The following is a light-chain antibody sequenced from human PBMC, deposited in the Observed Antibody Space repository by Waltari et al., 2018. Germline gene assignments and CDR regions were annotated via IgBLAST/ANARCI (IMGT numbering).Light chain of an antibody. CDR2: LAS. V-gene: IGKV1-27*01. Sequence: DFQMTQSPSSLSASVGDTVTITCRAGQDISDDYLAWYQQKPGKSPELLIYLASTLQFGVPSRFRGSGSGKDFTLTITSLQPEDVATYYCQRYNSAPWTFGQGTKV. J-gene: IGKJ1*01. CDR1: QDISDDY. CDR3: QRYNSAPWT.